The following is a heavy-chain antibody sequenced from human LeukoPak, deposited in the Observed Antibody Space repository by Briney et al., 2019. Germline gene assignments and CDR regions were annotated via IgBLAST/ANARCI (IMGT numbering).Heavy chain of an antibody. J-gene: IGHJ6*02. V-gene: IGHV3-66*04. Sequence: GGSLRLSCAASGFTVSSNYMSWVRQAPGKGLEWVSVIYSGGSTYYADSVKGRFTISRDNSKNTLYLQMNSLRAEDTAVYYCACQVYYGSGSPDLYYYYYYGMDVWGQGTTVTVSS. CDR1: GFTVSSNY. D-gene: IGHD3-10*01. CDR2: IYSGGST. CDR3: ACQVYYGSGSPDLYYYYYYGMDV.